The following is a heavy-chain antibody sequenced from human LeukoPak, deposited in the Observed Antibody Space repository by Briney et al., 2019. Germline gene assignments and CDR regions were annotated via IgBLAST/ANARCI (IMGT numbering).Heavy chain of an antibody. CDR3: ARGKPQPPSTYYDFWSGYYNPLYYFDY. V-gene: IGHV4-59*08. CDR2: ICYSGST. D-gene: IGHD3-3*01. J-gene: IGHJ4*02. Sequence: SSETLSLTCTVSGGSISSYYWSWIRQPPGKGLEWIGYICYSGSTNYNPSLKSRVTISVDTSKNQFSLKLSSVTAADTAVYYCARGKPQPPSTYYDFWSGYYNPLYYFDYWGQGTLVTVSS. CDR1: GGSISSYY.